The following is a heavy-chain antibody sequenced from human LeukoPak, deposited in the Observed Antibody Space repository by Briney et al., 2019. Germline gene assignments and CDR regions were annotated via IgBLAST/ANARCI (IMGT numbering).Heavy chain of an antibody. V-gene: IGHV1-2*02. CDR1: GYTFTGYY. Sequence: ASVKVSCKSSGYTFTGYYMHWVRQAPGQGLEWMGWINPNSGGTNYAQKFQGRVTMTRDTSISTAYIELSRLRSDDTAVYYCAREGSGRWLQLGPSWILKYWGQGTLVTVSS. CDR2: INPNSGGT. D-gene: IGHD5-24*01. J-gene: IGHJ4*02. CDR3: AREGSGRWLQLGPSWILKY.